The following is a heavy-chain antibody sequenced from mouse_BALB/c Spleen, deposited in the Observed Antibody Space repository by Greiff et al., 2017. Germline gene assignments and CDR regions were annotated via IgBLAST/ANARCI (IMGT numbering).Heavy chain of an antibody. CDR1: GFTFSDYY. D-gene: IGHD2-10*02. CDR2: ISDGGSYT. J-gene: IGHJ4*01. V-gene: IGHV5-4*02. CDR3: ARDQGVYGNYGYAMDY. Sequence: EVKLVESGGGLVKPGGSLKLSCAASGFTFSDYYMYWVRQTPEKRLEWVATISDGGSYTYYPDSVKGRFTISRDNAKNNLYLQMSSLKSEDTAMYYCARDQGVYGNYGYAMDYWGQGTSVTVSS.